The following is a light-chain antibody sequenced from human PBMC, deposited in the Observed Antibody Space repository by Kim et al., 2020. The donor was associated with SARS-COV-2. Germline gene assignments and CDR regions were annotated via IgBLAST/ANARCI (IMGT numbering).Light chain of an antibody. J-gene: IGKJ2*01. V-gene: IGKV1-17*03. CDR1: QDISNF. CDR2: ATS. Sequence: DIQMTQSPSAMSASVGDRVTITCRASQDISNFLAWFQQKPGKVPKRLIYATSSLQSWVPSRFSGSGSGTEYSLTISSLQPEDFATYYCLQHKSYPYTLGQGTKLEI. CDR3: LQHKSYPYT.